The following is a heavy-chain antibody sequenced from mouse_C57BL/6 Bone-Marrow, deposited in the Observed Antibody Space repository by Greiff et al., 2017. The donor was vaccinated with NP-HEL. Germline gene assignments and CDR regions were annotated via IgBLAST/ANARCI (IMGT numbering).Heavy chain of an antibody. J-gene: IGHJ4*01. CDR3: ASYSDNWAMDY. Sequence: EVKLLQSVAELVRPGASVKLSCTASGFTIKNTYMHWVKQRPEQGLEWIGRIDPANGNTKYAPKFQGKATITADTSSNTAYLQLSSLTSEDSAFYYYASYSDNWAMDYWGQGTSVTVSS. D-gene: IGHD2-13*01. CDR2: IDPANGNT. V-gene: IGHV14-3*01. CDR1: GFTIKNTY.